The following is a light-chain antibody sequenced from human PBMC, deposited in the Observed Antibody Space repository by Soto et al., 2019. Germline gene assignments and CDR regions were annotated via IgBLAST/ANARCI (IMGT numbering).Light chain of an antibody. CDR2: GNS. J-gene: IGLJ1*01. V-gene: IGLV1-40*01. CDR3: ESYDSCLICSYV. Sequence: SALTQPPSVSGAPGQRVTISCTGSSSNIGAGYDVHWYQQLPGTAPKLLIYGNSNRPSGVPDRFSGSKSGTSASLAITGLQAEDVSDYYCESYDSCLICSYVVVTGTNVTVL. CDR1: SSNIGAGYD.